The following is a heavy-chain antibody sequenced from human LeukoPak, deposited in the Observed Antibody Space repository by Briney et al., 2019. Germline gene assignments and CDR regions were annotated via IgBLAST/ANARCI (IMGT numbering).Heavy chain of an antibody. D-gene: IGHD6-19*01. V-gene: IGHV4-31*03. CDR1: VGSISSGGYY. Sequence: SETLSLTCTVSVGSISSGGYYWSWTRQHPGKGLEWIGYIYYSGSTYYNPSLKSRVTISVDTSKNQFSLKLSSVTAADTAVYYCARQFSGYSSDWFDPWGQGTLVTVSS. CDR3: ARQFSGYSSDWFDP. CDR2: IYYSGST. J-gene: IGHJ5*02.